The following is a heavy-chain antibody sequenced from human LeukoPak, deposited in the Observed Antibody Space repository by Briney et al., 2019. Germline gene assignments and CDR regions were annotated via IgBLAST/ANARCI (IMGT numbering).Heavy chain of an antibody. Sequence: GSLRLSCAASGFTFSSYSMNWVRQAPGKGLEWVSSISSSSSYIYYADSVKGRFTISRDNAKNSVYLQMNSLRAEDTAVYYCASYSSGWYGEGYWGQGTLVTVSS. CDR2: ISSSSSYI. V-gene: IGHV3-21*01. D-gene: IGHD6-19*01. CDR3: ASYSSGWYGEGY. CDR1: GFTFSSYS. J-gene: IGHJ4*02.